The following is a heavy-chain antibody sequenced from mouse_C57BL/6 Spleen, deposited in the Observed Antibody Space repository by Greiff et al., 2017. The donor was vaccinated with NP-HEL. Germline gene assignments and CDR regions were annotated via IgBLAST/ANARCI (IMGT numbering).Heavy chain of an antibody. Sequence: VQVVESGPGLVQPSQSLSITCTVSGFSLTSYGVHWVRQSPGKGLEWLGVIWSGGSTDYNAAFISRLSISKDNSKSQVFFKMNSLQADDTAIYYCARKSLNSFFDYWGQGTLVTVSA. J-gene: IGHJ3*01. CDR3: ARKSLNSFFDY. CDR1: GFSLTSYG. V-gene: IGHV2-2*01. CDR2: IWSGGST.